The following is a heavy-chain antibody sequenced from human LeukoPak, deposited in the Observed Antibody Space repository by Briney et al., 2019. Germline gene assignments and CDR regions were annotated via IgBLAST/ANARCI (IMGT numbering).Heavy chain of an antibody. CDR1: GFTVSSNY. CDR2: IYSGGGT. D-gene: IGHD3-22*01. V-gene: IGHV3-66*01. Sequence: GGSLRLSCAASGFTVSSNYMSWVRQAPGKGLEWVSVIYSGGGTYYADSVKGRFTISRDNSKNTLYLQMNSLRAEDTAVYYCARDYYDNSGYCYFDYWGQGTLVTVSS. J-gene: IGHJ4*02. CDR3: ARDYYDNSGYCYFDY.